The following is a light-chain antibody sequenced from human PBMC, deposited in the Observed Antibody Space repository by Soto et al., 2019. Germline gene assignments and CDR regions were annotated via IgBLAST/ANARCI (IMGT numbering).Light chain of an antibody. CDR3: HQYSTWPLT. CDR1: QTVVDD. V-gene: IGKV3-15*01. CDR2: GAS. J-gene: IGKJ4*01. Sequence: EKVMTQSPATLSVSPGERATLYCRASQTVVDDLAWYQQKPGQAPRLLIYGASTRATDVPERFSGSGYGTDFILTINSLQPEDFAVYYCHQYSTWPLTFGGGTKVEI.